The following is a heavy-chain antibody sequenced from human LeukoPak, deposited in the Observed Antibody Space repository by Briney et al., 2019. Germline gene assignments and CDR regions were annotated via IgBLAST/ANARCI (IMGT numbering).Heavy chain of an antibody. CDR1: GYTFTIYG. Sequence: GASVTVSCKASGYTFTIYGISWVRQAPGQGLEWMGWISAYNGNTNYAQKLQGRVTMTTDTSTSTAYMELRSLRSDDTAVYYCARPYLGRYSGYDCWGQGTLVTVSS. V-gene: IGHV1-18*01. CDR2: ISAYNGNT. CDR3: ARPYLGRYSGYDC. D-gene: IGHD5-12*01. J-gene: IGHJ4*02.